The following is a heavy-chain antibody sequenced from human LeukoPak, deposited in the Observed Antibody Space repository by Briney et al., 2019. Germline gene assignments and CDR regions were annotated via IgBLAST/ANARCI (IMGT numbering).Heavy chain of an antibody. J-gene: IGHJ3*02. V-gene: IGHV4-59*11. CDR1: GGSISSHY. CDR2: IYYSGST. Sequence: SETLSLTCTVSGGSISSHYWSWILQPPGKGLEWIGYIYYSGSTNYNPSLKSRVTISVDTSKNQFSLKLSSVTAADTAVYYCATTSMVRGVIAAFDIWGQGTMVTVSS. CDR3: ATTSMVRGVIAAFDI. D-gene: IGHD3-10*01.